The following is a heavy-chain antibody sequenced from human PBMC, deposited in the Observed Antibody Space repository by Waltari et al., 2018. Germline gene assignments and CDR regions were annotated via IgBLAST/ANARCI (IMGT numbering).Heavy chain of an antibody. J-gene: IGHJ3*02. CDR1: GGSISSSSYY. V-gene: IGHV4-61*05. CDR2: IYTSGST. Sequence: QLQLQESGPGLVKPSETLSLTCTVSGGSISSSSYYWGWIRQPPGKGLEWIGYIYTSGSTNYNPSLKSRVTISVDTSKNQFSLKLSSVTAADTAVYYCAREGSSSSWSDAFDIWGQGTMVTVSS. D-gene: IGHD6-13*01. CDR3: AREGSSSSWSDAFDI.